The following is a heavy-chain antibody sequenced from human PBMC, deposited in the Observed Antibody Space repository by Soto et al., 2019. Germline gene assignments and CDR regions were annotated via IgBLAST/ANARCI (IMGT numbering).Heavy chain of an antibody. V-gene: IGHV5-10-1*01. CDR2: IDPSDSYT. J-gene: IGHJ2*01. CDR3: GSLRGVMAARPHTSPPSASPLCSLFVL. D-gene: IGHD6-6*01. CDR1: GYSFTSYW. Sequence: GESLKISCKGSGYSFTSYWISWVRQMPGKGLEWMGRIDPSDSYTNYSPSFQGHVTISADKSISTAYLQWSSLKASDTAMYYCGSLRGVMAARPHTSPPSASPLCSLFVLW.